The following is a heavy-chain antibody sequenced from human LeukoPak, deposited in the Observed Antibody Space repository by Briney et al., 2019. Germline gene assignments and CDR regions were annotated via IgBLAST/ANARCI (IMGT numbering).Heavy chain of an antibody. CDR1: GDSITSSSYY. CDR3: TREPAT. J-gene: IGHJ5*02. V-gene: IGHV4-39*06. D-gene: IGHD2-2*01. CDR2: VSYNGGT. Sequence: SETLSLTCTVSGDSITSSSYYWAWIRQPPGKGLEWIGSVSYNGGTSYNPSFQSRVTISVDTSKSQFHLKMQSVTAADTAVYYCTREPATWGQGTLVIVSS.